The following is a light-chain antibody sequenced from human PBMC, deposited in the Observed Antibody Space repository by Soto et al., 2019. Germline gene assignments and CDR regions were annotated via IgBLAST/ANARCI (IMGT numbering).Light chain of an antibody. V-gene: IGKV3D-15*01. J-gene: IGKJ5*01. CDR2: GAS. CDR3: QQYNNWLLT. CDR1: QSVSSN. Sequence: IMLVHPTTALSLSPRERATLSCRASQSVSSNLAWHQQRPGQAPRLLIYGASTRATGVPARFSGGGSGTEFTLTITSLQSEDFAVYWCQQYNNWLLTFGPGTRLEIK.